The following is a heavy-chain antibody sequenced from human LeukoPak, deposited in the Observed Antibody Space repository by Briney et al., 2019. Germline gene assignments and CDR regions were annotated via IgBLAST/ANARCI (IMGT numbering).Heavy chain of an antibody. CDR3: AREYCSGGSCYPTDAFDI. V-gene: IGHV1-18*01. CDR1: GYTFTSYG. J-gene: IGHJ3*02. CDR2: ISAFNGNT. D-gene: IGHD2-15*01. Sequence: ASVKVSCKASGYTFTSYGISWVRQAPGQGLEWMGWISAFNGNTNYAQKRQGRVTMTTDTSTTTAYMELRSLRSDDTAVYYCAREYCSGGSCYPTDAFDIWGQGTMVTVSS.